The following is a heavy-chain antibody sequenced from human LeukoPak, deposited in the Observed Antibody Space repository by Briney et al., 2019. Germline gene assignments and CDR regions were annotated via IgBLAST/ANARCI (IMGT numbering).Heavy chain of an antibody. D-gene: IGHD5-18*01. CDR3: ARVGSRYSYGSFDY. J-gene: IGHJ4*02. CDR2: ISTYNGNT. Sequence: AASVKVSCKASGYTFTTYGISWVWQAPGQGLEWMGWISTYNGNTNYAQKLQGRVTMTTDTSTSTAYMELRSLRSDDTAVYYCARVGSRYSYGSFDYWGQGTLVTVSS. V-gene: IGHV1-18*01. CDR1: GYTFTTYG.